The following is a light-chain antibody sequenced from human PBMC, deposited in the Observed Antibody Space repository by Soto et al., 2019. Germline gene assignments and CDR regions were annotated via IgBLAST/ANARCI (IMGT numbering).Light chain of an antibody. CDR1: SGDVGDYNY. CDR2: DVS. V-gene: IGLV2-11*01. CDR3: CSFAGSYTFWV. J-gene: IGLJ3*02. Sequence: QSALTQPRSVSGSPGQSVTISCTGTSGDVGDYNYVSWYQQYPGKAPKLVIYDVSKRPSGVPDRFSGSKSGNTASLTISGLQAEDEADDYCCSFAGSYTFWVFGGGTKVTVL.